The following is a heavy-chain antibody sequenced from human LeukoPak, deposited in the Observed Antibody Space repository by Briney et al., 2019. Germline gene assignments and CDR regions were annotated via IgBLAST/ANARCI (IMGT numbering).Heavy chain of an antibody. J-gene: IGHJ6*02. CDR3: ARTLRRDGYGSPYYGMDV. CDR1: GGSFSGYY. D-gene: IGHD5-24*01. Sequence: SETLSLTFAVYGGSFSGYYWSWIRQPPGKGLEWIGEINHSGGTNYNPSLKSRVTISVDTSKNQFSLKLSSVTAADTAVYYCARTLRRDGYGSPYYGMDVWGQGTTVTVSS. CDR2: INHSGGT. V-gene: IGHV4-34*01.